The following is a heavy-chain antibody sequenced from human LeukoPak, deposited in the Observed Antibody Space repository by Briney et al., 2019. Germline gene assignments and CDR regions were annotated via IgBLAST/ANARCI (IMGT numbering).Heavy chain of an antibody. CDR3: AREPVSSTSSQYFQH. CDR1: GGSLSGYH. V-gene: IGHV4-34*01. Sequence: SETLSLTCTVSGGSLSGYHWSWIRQSPGRGLDWIGEINHSGSTNYNPSLKSRVTISVDTSKNQFSLKLSSVTAADTAVYYCAREPVSSTSSQYFQHWGQGTLVTVSS. J-gene: IGHJ1*01. CDR2: INHSGST. D-gene: IGHD2-2*01.